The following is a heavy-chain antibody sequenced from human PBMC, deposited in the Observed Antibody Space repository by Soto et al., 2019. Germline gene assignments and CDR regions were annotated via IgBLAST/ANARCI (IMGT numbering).Heavy chain of an antibody. V-gene: IGHV2-26*01. CDR2: IFSNDEK. CDR3: ARIGQLLVVPYMDV. Sequence: QVTLKESGPVLVNPTETLTLTCTVSGFSLSNARMGVSWIRQPPGKALEWLAHIFSNDEKSYNTSLKSRLTISKDTSKSQVVLSMTNMDPVDTATYYCARIGQLLVVPYMDVWGKGTTVTVSS. D-gene: IGHD5-18*01. CDR1: GFSLSNARMG. J-gene: IGHJ6*03.